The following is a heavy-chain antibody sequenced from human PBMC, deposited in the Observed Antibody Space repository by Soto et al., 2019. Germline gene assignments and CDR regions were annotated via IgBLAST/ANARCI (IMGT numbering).Heavy chain of an antibody. CDR1: GGSVSSGSYY. CDR2: IYYSGST. V-gene: IGHV4-61*01. D-gene: IGHD6-13*01. J-gene: IGHJ4*02. CDR3: ARAPGIAAAGPQFDY. Sequence: PSETLSLTCTVSGGSVSSGSYYWSWIRQPPGKGLEWIGYIYYSGSTNYNPSLKSRVTISVDTSKNQFSLKLSSVTAADTAVYYCARAPGIAAAGPQFDYWGQGALVTVSS.